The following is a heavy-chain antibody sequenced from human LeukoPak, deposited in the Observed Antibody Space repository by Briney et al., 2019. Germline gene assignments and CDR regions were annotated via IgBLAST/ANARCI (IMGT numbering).Heavy chain of an antibody. D-gene: IGHD3-16*01. J-gene: IGHJ4*02. Sequence: ASVTVSFTASGYTFTVYYMHWVRQPPGPGLERMGWINPNSGGTNYAQKCQGRVTITRDTYISTAYMELSRLRSDDTAVYYCARVYVWGTNYYFNYWGQGTLVTVSS. CDR3: ARVYVWGTNYYFNY. V-gene: IGHV1-2*02. CDR2: INPNSGGT. CDR1: GYTFTVYY.